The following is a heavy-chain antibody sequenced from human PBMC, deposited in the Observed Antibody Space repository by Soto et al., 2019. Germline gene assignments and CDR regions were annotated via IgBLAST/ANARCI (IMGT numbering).Heavy chain of an antibody. D-gene: IGHD1-26*01. CDR2: IIPIFGTA. CDR3: ARSSVGATYFDY. Sequence: ASVKVSCKASGGSFSSYAISWVRQAPGQGLEWMGGIIPIFGTANYAQKFQGRVTITADESTSTAYMELSSLRSEDTALYYCARSSVGATYFDYWGQGTLVTVSS. V-gene: IGHV1-69*13. CDR1: GGSFSSYA. J-gene: IGHJ4*02.